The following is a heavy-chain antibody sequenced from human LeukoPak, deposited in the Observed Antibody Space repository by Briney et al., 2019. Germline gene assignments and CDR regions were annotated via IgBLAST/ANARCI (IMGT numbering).Heavy chain of an antibody. CDR2: IYHSGST. D-gene: IGHD6-19*01. CDR1: GYSISSGYY. J-gene: IGHJ4*02. CDR3: ARGAYSSGWYINEYYFDY. V-gene: IGHV4-38-2*01. Sequence: PSETLSLTCAVSGYSISSGYYWGWIRQPPGKGLEWIGSIYHSGSTYYNPSLKSRVTISVDTSKNQFSLKLSSVTAADTAVYYCARGAYSSGWYINEYYFDYWGQGTLVTVSP.